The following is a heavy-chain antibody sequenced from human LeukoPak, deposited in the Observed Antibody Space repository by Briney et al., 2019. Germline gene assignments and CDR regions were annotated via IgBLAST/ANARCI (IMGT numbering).Heavy chain of an antibody. CDR2: IWYDGSNK. J-gene: IGHJ4*02. CDR1: GFTFNSYG. V-gene: IGHV3-33*01. Sequence: GGSLRLSCAASGFTFNSYGIHWVRQAPGKWLEWVAFIWYDGSNKYYADSVKGRFTISRDNSKNTLYLQMNSLRAEDTAVYYCARARTTRGFDYWGQGTLVTVSS. CDR3: ARARTTRGFDY. D-gene: IGHD4-17*01.